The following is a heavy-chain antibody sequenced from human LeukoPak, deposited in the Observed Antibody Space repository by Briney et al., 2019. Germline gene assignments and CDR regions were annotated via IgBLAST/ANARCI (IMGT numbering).Heavy chain of an antibody. V-gene: IGHV4-4*07. CDR1: GGSFSSYY. CDR2: IYTSGST. J-gene: IGHJ5*02. D-gene: IGHD3-10*01. Sequence: SETLSLTCAVYGGSFSSYYWSWIRRPAGKGLEWIGRIYTSGSTNYNPSLKSRVTMSVDTSKNQFSLKLSSVTAADTAVYYCAREPRHPGRYYGSGSSSRNWFDPWGQGTLVTVSS. CDR3: AREPRHPGRYYGSGSSSRNWFDP.